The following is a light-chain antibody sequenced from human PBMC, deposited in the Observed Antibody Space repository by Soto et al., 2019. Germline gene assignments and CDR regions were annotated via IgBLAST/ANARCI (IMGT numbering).Light chain of an antibody. CDR2: GAS. CDR3: QQDYNLPFT. CDR1: QSVSSSY. J-gene: IGKJ3*01. Sequence: PGERVTLSCRASQSVSSSYLTWYQQKPGQAPRLLIYGASTRATSIPARFSGSGSGTDFTLTISSLQPEDFAVYYCQQDYNLPFTFGPGTRWIS. V-gene: IGKV3D-7*01.